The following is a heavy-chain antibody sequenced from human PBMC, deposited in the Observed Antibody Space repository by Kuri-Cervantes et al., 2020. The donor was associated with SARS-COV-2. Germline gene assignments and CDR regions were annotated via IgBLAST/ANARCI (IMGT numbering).Heavy chain of an antibody. CDR2: IYSGGST. CDR1: GFTVSSNY. V-gene: IGHV3-53*01. Sequence: GGSLRLSCAASGFTVSSNYMSWVRQAPGKGLEWVSVIYSGGSTYYADSVKGRFTISRDNAKSMLFLQMNSLRAEDTAVYYCVRDGDHWNFDYWGQGTRVNGAS. J-gene: IGHJ4*02. D-gene: IGHD1-1*01. CDR3: VRDGDHWNFDY.